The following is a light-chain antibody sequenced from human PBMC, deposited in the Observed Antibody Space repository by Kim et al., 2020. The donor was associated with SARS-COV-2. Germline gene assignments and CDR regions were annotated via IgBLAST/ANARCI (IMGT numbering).Light chain of an antibody. Sequence: SPGERATLSCRASQTVGKNYLAWYQQKPGQAPRLLIHDASSRATGIPDRFSGNGSGTDFTLTINRLEPEDFAVYYCLQYATSPLTFGPGTKVDIK. CDR1: QTVGKNY. J-gene: IGKJ3*01. V-gene: IGKV3-20*01. CDR3: LQYATSPLT. CDR2: DAS.